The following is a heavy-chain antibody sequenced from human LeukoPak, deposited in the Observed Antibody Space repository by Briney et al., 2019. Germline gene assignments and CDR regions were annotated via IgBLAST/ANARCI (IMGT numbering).Heavy chain of an antibody. CDR1: GGSFSGYY. J-gene: IGHJ6*03. D-gene: IGHD2-2*01. CDR3: ARVTVPAAIYYYYMDV. V-gene: IGHV4-34*01. Sequence: SETLSLTCAVYGGSFSGYYWSWIRQPPGKGLEWIGEINHSGSTNYNPSLKSRATISVDTSKNQFSLKLSSVTAADTAVYYCARVTVPAAIYYYYMDVWGKGTTVTVPS. CDR2: INHSGST.